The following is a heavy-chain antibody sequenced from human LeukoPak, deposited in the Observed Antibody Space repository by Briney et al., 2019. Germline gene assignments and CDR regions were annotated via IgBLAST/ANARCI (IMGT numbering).Heavy chain of an antibody. D-gene: IGHD3-22*01. Sequence: PGGSLRLSCAASGFTFSSYAMHWVRQAPGKGLEWVAVISYDGSNKYYADSVKGRFTISRGNSKSTLYLQMNSQRAEDTAVYYCARGAKRGGDSSGPDYWGQGTLVTVSS. J-gene: IGHJ4*02. CDR3: ARGAKRGGDSSGPDY. CDR1: GFTFSSYA. CDR2: ISYDGSNK. V-gene: IGHV3-30-3*01.